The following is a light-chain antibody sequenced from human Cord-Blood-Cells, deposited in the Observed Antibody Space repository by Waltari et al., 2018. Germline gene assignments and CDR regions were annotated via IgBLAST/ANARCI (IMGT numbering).Light chain of an antibody. CDR1: SRDVGGYNY. CDR2: DVS. Sequence: QSALTQPRSVSGSPGQSVTISCTGTSRDVGGYNYVPWYQQHPGKAPKLMIYDVSKRPSGVPDRFSSSKSGNTASLTISGLQAEDEADYYCCSYAGSYTLVFGGGTKLTVL. CDR3: CSYAGSYTLV. J-gene: IGLJ3*02. V-gene: IGLV2-11*01.